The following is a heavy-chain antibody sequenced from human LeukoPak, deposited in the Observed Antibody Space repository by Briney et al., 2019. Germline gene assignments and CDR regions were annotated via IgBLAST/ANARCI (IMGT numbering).Heavy chain of an antibody. CDR2: IREDGNEQ. CDR3: VRDGDGRKGFDC. V-gene: IGHV3-7*01. D-gene: IGHD4-23*01. J-gene: IGHJ4*02. CDR1: GFTFSNYA. Sequence: GGSLRLSGAASGFTFSNYAMSWGRQAPGKGLEWVANIREDGNEQYYVDSVEGRFTLSRDNAKNSLYLQMNSLRVVDTAVYYCVRDGDGRKGFDCWGQGTLVTVSS.